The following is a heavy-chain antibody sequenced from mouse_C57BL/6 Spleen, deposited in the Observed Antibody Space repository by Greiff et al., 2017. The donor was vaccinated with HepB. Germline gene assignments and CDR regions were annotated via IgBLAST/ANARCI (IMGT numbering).Heavy chain of an antibody. V-gene: IGHV5-15*01. J-gene: IGHJ1*03. CDR3: ARHGHDYGYFDV. CDR1: GFTFSDYG. CDR2: ISNLAYSI. D-gene: IGHD2-3*01. Sequence: EVQLVESGGGLVQPGGSLKLSCAASGFTFSDYGMAWVRQAPRKGPEWVAFISNLAYSIYYADTVTGRFTISRENAKNTLYLEMSSLRSEDTAMYYCARHGHDYGYFDVWGTGTTVTVSS.